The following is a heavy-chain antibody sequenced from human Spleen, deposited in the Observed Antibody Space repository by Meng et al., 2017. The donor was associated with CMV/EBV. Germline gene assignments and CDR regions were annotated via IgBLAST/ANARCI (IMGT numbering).Heavy chain of an antibody. Sequence: GESLKISCAASGFTFSNAWMSWVRQAPGKGLEWVSAISGSAGSTYYADSVKGRFTISRDNSKNTLYLQMNSLRAEDTAVYYCAKDSGPGIVYSFDYWGQGTLVTVSS. CDR2: ISGSAGST. CDR1: GFTFSNAW. D-gene: IGHD2-21*01. V-gene: IGHV3-23*01. J-gene: IGHJ4*02. CDR3: AKDSGPGIVYSFDY.